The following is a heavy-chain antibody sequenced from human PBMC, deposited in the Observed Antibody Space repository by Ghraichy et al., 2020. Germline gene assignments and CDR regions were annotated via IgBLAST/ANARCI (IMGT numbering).Heavy chain of an antibody. J-gene: IGHJ3*01. V-gene: IGHV3-23*01. CDR3: VRDWNSVVGAF. CDR2: ISGTGGNT. CDR1: GFTFSNYA. D-gene: IGHD1-26*01. Sequence: GGSLRLSCGASGFTFSNYAMSWVRQAPGKGLEWVSGISGTGGNTYYTDSVRGRFTLFRDIAKNTLYLQMNRLRAEDTAIYYCVRDWNSVVGAFWGQGKMVTVSS.